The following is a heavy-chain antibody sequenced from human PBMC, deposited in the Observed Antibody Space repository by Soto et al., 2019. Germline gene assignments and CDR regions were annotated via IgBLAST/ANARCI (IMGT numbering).Heavy chain of an antibody. V-gene: IGHV1-18*01. J-gene: IGHJ6*03. D-gene: IGHD3-16*01. Sequence: QVPLVQSGAEVKKPGASVKVSCKASGYTFTSYGISWVRQAPGQGLEWMGWISAYNGNTNYAQKLQGRVTMTTDTATSTAYMELRSLRSDDTAVYYCARESRDLVGYYYCLAVWGKGTTVTVSS. CDR3: ARESRDLVGYYYCLAV. CDR2: ISAYNGNT. CDR1: GYTFTSYG.